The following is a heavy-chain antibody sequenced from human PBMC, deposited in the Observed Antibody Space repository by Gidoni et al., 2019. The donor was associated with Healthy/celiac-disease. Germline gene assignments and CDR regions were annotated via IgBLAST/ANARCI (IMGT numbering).Heavy chain of an antibody. J-gene: IGHJ4*02. CDR2: ISYDGSNK. Sequence: QVQLVESGGGVVQPGRSLSLSCAASGFTFSSYAMHWVRQAPGKGLEWVAVISYDGSNKYYADSVKGRFTISRDNSKNTLYLQMNSLRAEDTAVYYCARDILWFGELSDWGQGTLVTVSS. D-gene: IGHD3-10*01. CDR1: GFTFSSYA. V-gene: IGHV3-30-3*01. CDR3: ARDILWFGELSD.